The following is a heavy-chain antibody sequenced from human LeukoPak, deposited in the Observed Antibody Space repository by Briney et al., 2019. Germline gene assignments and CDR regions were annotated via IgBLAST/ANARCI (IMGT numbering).Heavy chain of an antibody. J-gene: IGHJ4*02. CDR2: IYYSGST. CDR3: ARHNNHWELADY. CDR1: GGSISSYY. V-gene: IGHV4-59*08. D-gene: IGHD1-26*01. Sequence: SETLSLTCTVSGGSISSYYWSWIRQPPGKGLEWTGYIYYSGSTNYNPSLKSRVTISVDTSKNQFSLKLSSVTAADTAVYCCARHNNHWELADYWGQGTLVTVSS.